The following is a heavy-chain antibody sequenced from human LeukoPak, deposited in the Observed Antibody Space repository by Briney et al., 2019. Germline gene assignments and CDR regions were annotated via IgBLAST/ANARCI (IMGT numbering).Heavy chain of an antibody. Sequence: PGRSLRLSCAASQFTFSSYSMNWVRQAPGKGLEWVSSINRGATHIYYADSLRGRFIISRDDAKNSLYLQMNSLRAEDTAVYYCVRLRRNSDSSGYYYYYDYWGQGTLVTVSS. J-gene: IGHJ4*02. CDR2: INRGATHI. V-gene: IGHV3-21*01. CDR1: QFTFSSYS. D-gene: IGHD3-22*01. CDR3: VRLRRNSDSSGYYYYYDY.